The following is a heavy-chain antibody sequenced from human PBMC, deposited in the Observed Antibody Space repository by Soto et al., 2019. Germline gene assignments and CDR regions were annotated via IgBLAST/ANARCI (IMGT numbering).Heavy chain of an antibody. CDR2: IIPFLDVI. CDR1: GGTFSKYS. D-gene: IGHD3-10*01. J-gene: IGHJ4*02. Sequence: QVPLVQSGAEVKKPGSSVKGSCKASGGTFSKYSISWIRQAPGQGLEWMGRIIPFLDVITYAQKFKDTVTIPADQSSSTAYRELNNLRSEDTAVYFCASGSAPAVDYWGQGSLITVSS. V-gene: IGHV1-69*02. CDR3: ASGSAPAVDY.